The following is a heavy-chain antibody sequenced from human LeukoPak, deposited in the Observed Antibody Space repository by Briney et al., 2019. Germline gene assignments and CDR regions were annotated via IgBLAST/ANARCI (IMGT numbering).Heavy chain of an antibody. CDR1: GGAFSGYY. V-gene: IGHV4-34*01. Sequence: PSETLSLTCAVYGGAFSGYYWSWIRQPPGKGLEWIGEINHSGSTNYNPSLKSRVTISVDTSKNQFSLKLSSVTAADTAVYYCATLITMVRGVIPPEAFDIWGQGTMVTVSS. D-gene: IGHD3-10*01. CDR2: INHSGST. J-gene: IGHJ3*02. CDR3: ATLITMVRGVIPPEAFDI.